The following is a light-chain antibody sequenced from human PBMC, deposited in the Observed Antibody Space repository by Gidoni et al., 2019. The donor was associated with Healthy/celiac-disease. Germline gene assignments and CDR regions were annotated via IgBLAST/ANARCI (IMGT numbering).Light chain of an antibody. Sequence: DIQMTQSPSSLSASVGDRVTITCRASQDISNYLNWYQQKPGKAPKLLIYDASNLETGVPSRFSGSGSGTDFTFTISSLQPEDIATYYCQQYDNLPPCTFGQXTKLEIK. CDR2: DAS. CDR1: QDISNY. J-gene: IGKJ2*02. V-gene: IGKV1-33*01. CDR3: QQYDNLPPCT.